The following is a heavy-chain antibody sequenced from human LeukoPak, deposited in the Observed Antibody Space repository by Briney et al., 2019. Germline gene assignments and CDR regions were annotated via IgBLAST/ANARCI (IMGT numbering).Heavy chain of an antibody. CDR2: IYSGGST. J-gene: IGHJ4*02. CDR1: GFTVSSNY. Sequence: GGSLRRSFAASGFTVSSNYMSWVRQAPGKGLEWVSVIYSGGSTYYADSVKGRFTISRDNSKNTLYLQMTSLRADDTAVYYCARDSGGYWGQGTLVTVSS. V-gene: IGHV3-66*01. CDR3: ARDSGGY.